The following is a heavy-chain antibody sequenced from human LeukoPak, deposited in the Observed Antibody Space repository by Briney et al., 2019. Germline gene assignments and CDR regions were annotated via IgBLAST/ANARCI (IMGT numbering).Heavy chain of an antibody. D-gene: IGHD2-2*01. V-gene: IGHV3-23*01. CDR3: AKDIYHLLSRGAAFDI. CDR2: ISGSGDST. CDR1: RFTFSTYA. J-gene: IGHJ3*02. Sequence: GGSLRLSCAASRFTFSTYAMSWVRQAPGKGLEWVSGISGSGDSTYYADSVKGRFTISRDNSKNTLFLQMKSLRAEDTAIYYCAKDIYHLLSRGAAFDIWGQGTTVTVSS.